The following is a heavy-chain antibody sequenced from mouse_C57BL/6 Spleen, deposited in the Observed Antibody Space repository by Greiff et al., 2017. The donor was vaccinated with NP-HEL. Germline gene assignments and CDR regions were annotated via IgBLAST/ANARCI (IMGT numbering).Heavy chain of an antibody. CDR1: GFTFSSYG. J-gene: IGHJ4*01. Sequence: EVKLVESGGDLVKPGGSLKLSCAASGFTFSSYGMSWVRQTPDKRLEWVATISSGGSYTYYPDSVKGRFTISRDNAKNTLYLQMSSLKSEDTAMYYCARRGITTVVAFYAMDYWGQGTSVTVSS. V-gene: IGHV5-6*02. D-gene: IGHD1-1*01. CDR3: ARRGITTVVAFYAMDY. CDR2: ISSGGSYT.